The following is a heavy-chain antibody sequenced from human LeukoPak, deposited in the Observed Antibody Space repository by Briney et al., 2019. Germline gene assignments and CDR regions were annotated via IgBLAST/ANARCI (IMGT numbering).Heavy chain of an antibody. D-gene: IGHD6-19*01. CDR2: INPNFGGT. Sequence: ASVKVSCKASGHTFIGYNMHWVRQAPGQGLEWMGWINPNFGGTDYAQRFQGRVTMTRDTSISTVYMELSRLRSDDTAVYYCARERFPYSSGCLGYWGQGTLVTVSS. CDR1: GHTFIGYN. CDR3: ARERFPYSSGCLGY. J-gene: IGHJ4*02. V-gene: IGHV1-2*02.